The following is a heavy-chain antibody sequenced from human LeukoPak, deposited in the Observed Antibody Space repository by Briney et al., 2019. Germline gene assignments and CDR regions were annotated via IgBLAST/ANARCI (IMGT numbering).Heavy chain of an antibody. D-gene: IGHD3-10*01. CDR1: GYTFTGYY. Sequence: ASVKVSCKASGYTFTGYYMHWVRQAPGQGLEWMGWINPNSGGTNYAQKFQGRVTMIRDTSISTAYMELSRLRSDDTAVYYCARISVGSGSLDLDYWGQGTLVTVSS. CDR2: INPNSGGT. J-gene: IGHJ4*02. V-gene: IGHV1-2*02. CDR3: ARISVGSGSLDLDY.